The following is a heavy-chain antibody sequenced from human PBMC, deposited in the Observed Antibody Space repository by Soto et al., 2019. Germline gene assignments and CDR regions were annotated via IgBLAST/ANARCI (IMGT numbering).Heavy chain of an antibody. D-gene: IGHD3-10*01. CDR3: AGGGVRGVITRTRDYYGMDV. CDR2: IYPGDSDT. J-gene: IGHJ6*02. Sequence: GESLKISCKGSGYSFTSYWIGWVRQMPGKGLEWMGIIYPGDSDTRYSPPFQGQVTMSADKSISTAYLQWSSLKASDTAMYYCAGGGVRGVITRTRDYYGMDVWGQGTTVTVSS. V-gene: IGHV5-51*01. CDR1: GYSFTSYW.